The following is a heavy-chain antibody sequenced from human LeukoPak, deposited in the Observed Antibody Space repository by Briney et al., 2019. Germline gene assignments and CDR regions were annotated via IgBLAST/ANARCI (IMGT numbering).Heavy chain of an antibody. CDR3: ARAIGYSYGLFDY. D-gene: IGHD5-18*01. CDR1: GFTVSSNY. V-gene: IGHV3-53*01. CDR2: LYSGGST. Sequence: GGSLRLSCAASGFTVSSNYMSWVRQAPGKGLEWVSVLYSGGSTYYADSVKGRFTISRDNSKNTLYLQMNSLRAEDTAVYYCARAIGYSYGLFDYWGQGTLVTVSS. J-gene: IGHJ4*02.